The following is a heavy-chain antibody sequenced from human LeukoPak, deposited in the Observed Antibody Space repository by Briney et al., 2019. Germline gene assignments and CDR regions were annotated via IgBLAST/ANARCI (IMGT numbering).Heavy chain of an antibody. Sequence: PSETLSLTCTVSGGSISSYYWSWIRQPPGKGLEWIGYIYYSGSTNYNPSLKSRVTISVDTSKNQFSLKLSSVTAADTAVYYCARSLGVGGTYYFDYWGQGTLVTVSP. D-gene: IGHD1/OR15-1a*01. J-gene: IGHJ4*02. CDR3: ARSLGVGGTYYFDY. V-gene: IGHV4-59*01. CDR2: IYYSGST. CDR1: GGSISSYY.